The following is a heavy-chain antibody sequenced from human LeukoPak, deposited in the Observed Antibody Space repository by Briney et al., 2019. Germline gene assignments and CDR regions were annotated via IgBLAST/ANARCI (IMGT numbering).Heavy chain of an antibody. V-gene: IGHV3-73*01. Sequence: GGSLRLSCAASGFTFSGSAMHWVRQASGKGLEWVGRIRSKANSYATAYAASVKARFTISRDDSKNTAYLQMNSLKTEDTAVYYCKVGATGEFDYWGQGTLVTVSS. CDR3: KVGATGEFDY. CDR2: IRSKANSYAT. CDR1: GFTFSGSA. D-gene: IGHD1-26*01. J-gene: IGHJ4*02.